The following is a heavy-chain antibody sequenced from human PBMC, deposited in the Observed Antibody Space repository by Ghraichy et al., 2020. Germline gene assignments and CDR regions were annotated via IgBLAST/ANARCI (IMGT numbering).Heavy chain of an antibody. D-gene: IGHD3-10*01. CDR1: GINLSCYG. CDR2: ITSDGGTT. J-gene: IGHJ4*02. Sequence: GGSLRLSCSVSGINLSCYGMHWVRQAPGKGLEYVSCITSDGGTTTHADSVKGRFSISRDDSKNTLYLQMSSLRVEDTAMYYCGKAVAELLSLQFDKWGQGALVTVSS. CDR3: GKAVAELLSLQFDK. V-gene: IGHV3-64D*06.